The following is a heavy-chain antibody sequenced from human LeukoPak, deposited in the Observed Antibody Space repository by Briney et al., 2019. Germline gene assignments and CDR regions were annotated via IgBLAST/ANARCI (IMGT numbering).Heavy chain of an antibody. CDR3: AKTVTTLFRDAFDI. D-gene: IGHD4-17*01. Sequence: SETLSLTCTVSGGSISSYYWSWIRQPPGKGLEWIGYIYYSGSRNYNPSLQSRVTISVDTSKNQFSLKLSSVTAADTAMYYCAKTVTTLFRDAFDIWGQGTMVTVSS. J-gene: IGHJ3*02. CDR1: GGSISSYY. CDR2: IYYSGSR. V-gene: IGHV4-59*12.